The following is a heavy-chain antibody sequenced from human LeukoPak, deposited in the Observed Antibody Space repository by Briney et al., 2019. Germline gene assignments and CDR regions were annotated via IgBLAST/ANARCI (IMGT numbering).Heavy chain of an antibody. Sequence: GGSLRLSCAASGFTFSGAWIHWVRQVPGKGLAWVSGISNDASITEYTGSVKGRFTISRDNDKKTVYLQMNSLRAEDTAMYYCTTGPFTAPGIADYWGQGTLVTVSS. CDR2: ISNDASIT. D-gene: IGHD6-13*01. CDR3: TTGPFTAPGIADY. J-gene: IGHJ4*02. V-gene: IGHV3-74*03. CDR1: GFTFSGAW.